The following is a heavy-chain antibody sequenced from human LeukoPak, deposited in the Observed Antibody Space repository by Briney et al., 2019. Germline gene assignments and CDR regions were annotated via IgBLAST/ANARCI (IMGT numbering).Heavy chain of an antibody. Sequence: GESLRISCKGSGYSFTSFWIGWVRQMPGKGLEWLGIIYPGDSDTRYSPSFQGQVTISADKSISTAYLQWSSPKASDTAMYYCARLPGGTNYYYGMDVWGQGTTVTVSS. CDR2: IYPGDSDT. CDR1: GYSFTSFW. CDR3: ARLPGGTNYYYGMDV. J-gene: IGHJ6*02. D-gene: IGHD3-16*01. V-gene: IGHV5-51*01.